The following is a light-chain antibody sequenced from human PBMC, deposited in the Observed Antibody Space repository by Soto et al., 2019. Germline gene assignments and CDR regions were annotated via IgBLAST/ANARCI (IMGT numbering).Light chain of an antibody. CDR1: SSNNGNNY. CDR3: GTWDSSLSAGV. Sequence: QSLLTQPRSVSAAPGQKVTIYCSGSSSNNGNNYVSWYQQLPGTAPKLLIYDNNKRPSGIPDRFSGSKSGTSATLGITGLQTGDEADYYCGTWDSSLSAGVFGPGTKVTVL. V-gene: IGLV1-51*01. J-gene: IGLJ1*01. CDR2: DNN.